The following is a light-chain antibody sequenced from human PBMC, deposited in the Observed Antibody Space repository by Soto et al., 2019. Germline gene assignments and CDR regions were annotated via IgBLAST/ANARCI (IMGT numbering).Light chain of an antibody. V-gene: IGKV1-39*01. J-gene: IGKJ1*01. CDR1: QSISSY. CDR3: QQSYSTPVT. CDR2: AAS. Sequence: DGPMTQSTSCLTAVEGDRVTITCRASQSISSYLNWYQQKPGKAPKLLIYAASSLQSGVPSRFSGSGSGTDFTLTISSLQPEDFATYYCQQSYSTPVTFGQGTKVDIK.